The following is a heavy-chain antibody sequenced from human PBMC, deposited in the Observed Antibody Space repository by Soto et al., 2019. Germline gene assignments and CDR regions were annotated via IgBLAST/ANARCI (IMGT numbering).Heavy chain of an antibody. CDR1: GFSLTTSGVG. D-gene: IGHD3-3*01. Sequence: QITLNESGPTVVRPTETLTLTCRFSGFSLTTSGVGVGWIRQSPGKAPEWLALIYWDGDKRYSASLQSRLTIPKDTSKNQVVLTVSDLDPTDTATYYCAHRVLRTVFGLVTTTAIYFDFWGQGTPVAVSS. CDR3: AHRVLRTVFGLVTTTAIYFDF. J-gene: IGHJ4*02. V-gene: IGHV2-5*02. CDR2: IYWDGDK.